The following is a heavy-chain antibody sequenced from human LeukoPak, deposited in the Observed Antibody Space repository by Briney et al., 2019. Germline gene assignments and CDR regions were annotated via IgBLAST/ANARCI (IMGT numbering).Heavy chain of an antibody. J-gene: IGHJ6*04. V-gene: IGHV1-69*05. Sequence: ASVKVSCKASGGTFSSYAISWVRQAPGQGLEWMGGIIPIFGTANYAQKLQGRVTMTTDTSTSTAYMELRSLRSDDTAVYYCARDPGGMYAQGVDGMDVWGKGTTVTVSS. CDR3: ARDPGGMYAQGVDGMDV. CDR2: IIPIFGTA. CDR1: GGTFSSYA. D-gene: IGHD3-16*01.